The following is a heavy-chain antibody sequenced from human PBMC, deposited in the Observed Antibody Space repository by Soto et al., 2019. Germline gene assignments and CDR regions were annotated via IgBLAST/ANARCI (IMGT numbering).Heavy chain of an antibody. D-gene: IGHD4-17*01. CDR2: VYYSGTT. J-gene: IGHJ4*02. CDR1: GGSVSNKTYY. V-gene: IGHV4-61*01. Sequence: NPSETLSLTCSVSGGSVSNKTYYWSWIRQPPGKRLEWIVYVYYSGTTNYNPSLKSRVTISVDLSKNQFSLRLSSVTTADTALYYCARTTAVPNTLRSRYFFDYWGQGTLVTVSS. CDR3: ARTTAVPNTLRSRYFFDY.